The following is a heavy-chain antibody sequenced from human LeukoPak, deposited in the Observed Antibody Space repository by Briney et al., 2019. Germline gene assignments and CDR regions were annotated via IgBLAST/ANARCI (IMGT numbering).Heavy chain of an antibody. V-gene: IGHV3-33*01. CDR1: GFTFSSCG. CDR2: IWYDGSNK. CDR3: ACAGRGCYDSLDY. D-gene: IGHD3-22*01. J-gene: IGHJ4*02. Sequence: PGKSLRLSCAASGFTFSSCGMHWVRQAPGKGLEWVALIWYDGSNKYYADSVKGRFTISRDNSNNTLYLQMNSLRAEDTAVYYCACAGRGCYDSLDYWGQGNLVTVSS.